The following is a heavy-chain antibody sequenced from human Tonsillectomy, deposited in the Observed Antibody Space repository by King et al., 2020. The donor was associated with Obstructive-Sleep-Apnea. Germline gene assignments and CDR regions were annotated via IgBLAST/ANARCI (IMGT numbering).Heavy chain of an antibody. J-gene: IGHJ4*02. CDR2: ISYDGSNK. V-gene: IGHV3-30*03. Sequence: VQLVESGGGVVQPGRSQRLSCAASGFTFSSYGMHWVRQAPGKGLEWVAVISYDGSNKYYEDSVKGRFTVSRDNSKNTLYLEMNSLRPEDTAVYYCAIDRAMSWAQQVERYFDYWGQGTLVTVSS. CDR3: AIDRAMSWAQQVERYFDY. CDR1: GFTFSSYG. D-gene: IGHD6-13*01.